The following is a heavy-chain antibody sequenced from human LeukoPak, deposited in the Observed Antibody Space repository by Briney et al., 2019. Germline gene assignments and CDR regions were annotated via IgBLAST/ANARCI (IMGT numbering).Heavy chain of an antibody. D-gene: IGHD2/OR15-2a*01. CDR3: ASLSLYLDYFYYMDV. J-gene: IGHJ6*03. CDR2: IYYSGST. CDR1: RGSITTSAYY. V-gene: IGHV4-39*01. Sequence: SETLSLTCTVSRGSITTSAYYWGWVRQPPGKGLEWIGSIYYSGSTYYNPSLRGRLTISVDTSKNQFSLKLNSVTAADTAVYFCASLSLYLDYFYYMDVWGKGTTVTVSS.